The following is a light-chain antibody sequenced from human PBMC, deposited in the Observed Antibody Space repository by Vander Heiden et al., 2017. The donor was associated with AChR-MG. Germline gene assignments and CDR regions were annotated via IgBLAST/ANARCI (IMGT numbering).Light chain of an antibody. CDR2: GAS. CDR3: QHYDNWPHT. CDR1: QSVSSN. J-gene: IGKJ1*01. Sequence: EIVMTQSPATLSASPGERATLSCRASQSVSSNLAWYRQKPGQAPRLLVYGASIRATGMPVRFSGSGSGTEFTLTISSLQSEDFAVYYCQHYDNWPHTFGQGTKVEIK. V-gene: IGKV3-15*01.